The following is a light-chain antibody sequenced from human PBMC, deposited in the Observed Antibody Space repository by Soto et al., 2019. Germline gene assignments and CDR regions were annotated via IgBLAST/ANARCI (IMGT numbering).Light chain of an antibody. CDR2: DTS. CDR3: QQDYSPLLT. Sequence: DIQMTQSPSSLSASVGDTVTITCRASQSIATSLNWLQLKPGKAPKLMIYDTSTLQSAVPSRFSGGGSGTDFTLTISSLQPEDSALYFCQQDYSPLLTFGGGTRVEIK. CDR1: QSIATS. V-gene: IGKV1-39*01. J-gene: IGKJ4*01.